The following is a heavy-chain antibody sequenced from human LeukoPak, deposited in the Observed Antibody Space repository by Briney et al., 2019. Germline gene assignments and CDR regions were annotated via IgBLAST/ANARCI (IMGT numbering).Heavy chain of an antibody. CDR1: GFTFSSYG. CDR3: AKSDDYGDYGTSDY. D-gene: IGHD4-17*01. CDR2: IWYDGSNK. J-gene: IGHJ4*02. V-gene: IGHV3-33*06. Sequence: GGSLRLSCAASGFTFSSYGMHWVRQAPGKGLEWVAVIWYDGSNKYYADSVKGRFTISRDNSKNTLYLQMNSLRAEDTAVYYCAKSDDYGDYGTSDYWGQGTLVTVST.